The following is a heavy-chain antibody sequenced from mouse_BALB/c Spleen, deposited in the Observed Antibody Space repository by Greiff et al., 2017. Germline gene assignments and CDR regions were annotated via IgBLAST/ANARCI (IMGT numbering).Heavy chain of an antibody. CDR2: ISYSGST. D-gene: IGHD1-1*01. CDR3: ARTTVGAMDY. CDR1: GYSITSDYA. V-gene: IGHV3-2*02. J-gene: IGHJ4*01. Sequence: VQLKESGPGLVKPSRSLSLTCTVTGYSITSDYAWNWIRQFPGNKLEWMGYISYSGSTSYNPSLKSRISITRDTSKNQFFLQLNSVTTEDTATYYCARTTVGAMDYWGQGTSVTVSS.